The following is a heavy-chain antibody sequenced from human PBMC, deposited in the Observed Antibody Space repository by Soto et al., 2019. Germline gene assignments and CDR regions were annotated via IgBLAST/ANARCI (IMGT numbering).Heavy chain of an antibody. J-gene: IGHJ4*02. CDR2: IRSKANSYAT. CDR3: TRPSGAKTPPDY. Sequence: GGSLRLSCAASGFTFSGSAMHWVRQASGKGLEWVGRIRSKANSYATTYAASVKGRFTISRDDSKNTAYLQMNSLKTEDTAVYYCTRPSGAKTPPDYWGQGTLVTVSS. V-gene: IGHV3-73*01. D-gene: IGHD6-25*01. CDR1: GFTFSGSA.